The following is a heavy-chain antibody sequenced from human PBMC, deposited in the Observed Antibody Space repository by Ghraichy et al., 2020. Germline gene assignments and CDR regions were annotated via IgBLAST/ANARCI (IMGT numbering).Heavy chain of an antibody. CDR1: GGSFSGYY. Sequence: SETLSLTCAVYGGSFSGYYWSWIRQPPGKGLEWIGEINHSGSTNYNPSLKSRVTISVDTSKNQFSLKLSSVTAADTAVYYCAIVVVVAAGFDPWGQGTLVTVSS. CDR3: AIVVVVAAGFDP. V-gene: IGHV4-34*01. CDR2: INHSGST. D-gene: IGHD2-15*01. J-gene: IGHJ5*02.